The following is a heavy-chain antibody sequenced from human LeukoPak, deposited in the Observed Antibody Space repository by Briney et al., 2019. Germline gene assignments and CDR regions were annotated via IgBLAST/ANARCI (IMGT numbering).Heavy chain of an antibody. V-gene: IGHV3-21*01. D-gene: IGHD3-10*01. CDR3: ARDGITMRILEY. Sequence: PGGSLRLSCTASGFTFGDYAMSWFRQAPGKGLECVSSITSSSIYKYYADSMKGRFTISRDNAKNSLYLQMDSLRAEDTAVYYCARDGITMRILEYWGQGTLVTVSS. CDR1: GFTFGDYA. CDR2: ITSSSIYK. J-gene: IGHJ4*02.